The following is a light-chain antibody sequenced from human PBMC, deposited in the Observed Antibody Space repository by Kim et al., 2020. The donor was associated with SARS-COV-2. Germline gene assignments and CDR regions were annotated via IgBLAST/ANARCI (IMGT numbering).Light chain of an antibody. CDR1: QDIRTW. CDR2: AAI. CDR3: QQSNSFPLT. Sequence: GDRVTITCRASQDIRTWLAWYQQKPGKAPNLLIYAAISLQNGVPSRFSGSVSGTDFTLTISSLQPEDYATYYCQQSNSFPLTFGGGTKV. V-gene: IGKV1-12*01. J-gene: IGKJ4*01.